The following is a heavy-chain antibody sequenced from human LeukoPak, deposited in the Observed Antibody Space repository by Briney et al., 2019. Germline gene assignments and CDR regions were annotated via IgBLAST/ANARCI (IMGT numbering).Heavy chain of an antibody. CDR2: IIPMLGTA. CDR1: GGTFSNNA. Sequence: SVKVSCKASGGTFSNNAISWVRQAPGQGLEWMGGIIPMLGTANYAQKFQGRVTITADESTSTAYMELSSLRSEDTAAYYCARDARRRYCSSTSCYWGWFDPWGQGTLVTVSS. J-gene: IGHJ5*02. CDR3: ARDARRRYCSSTSCYWGWFDP. D-gene: IGHD2-2*01. V-gene: IGHV1-69*13.